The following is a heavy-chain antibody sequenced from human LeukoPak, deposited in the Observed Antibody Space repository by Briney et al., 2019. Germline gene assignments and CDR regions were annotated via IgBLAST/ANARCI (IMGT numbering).Heavy chain of an antibody. J-gene: IGHJ4*02. CDR1: GYTFTSYY. Sequence: ASVKVSCKAPGYTFTSYYMHWVRQAPGQGLEWMGIINPNGGSTSYAQTFQGRVTMTKDTSTSTVYMELSSLRSEDTAVYYCARDLHIDGRPEGRDYWGQGTLVTVSS. CDR3: ARDLHIDGRPEGRDY. V-gene: IGHV1-46*01. D-gene: IGHD3-10*01. CDR2: INPNGGST.